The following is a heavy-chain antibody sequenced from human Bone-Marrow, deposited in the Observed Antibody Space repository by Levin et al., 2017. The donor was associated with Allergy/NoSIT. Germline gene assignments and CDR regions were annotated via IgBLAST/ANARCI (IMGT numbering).Heavy chain of an antibody. Sequence: GESLKISCAASGFSFSTSWMCWVRQAPGRGLEWMANIRPDGSEEQYVDSVRGRFIISRDNAKNSVTLQLNSLRAEDTAVYYCLTTTRSRPFDYWGRGTLVAVSS. CDR2: IRPDGSEE. V-gene: IGHV3-7*01. CDR3: LTTTRSRPFDY. CDR1: GFSFSTSW. D-gene: IGHD4-11*01. J-gene: IGHJ4*02.